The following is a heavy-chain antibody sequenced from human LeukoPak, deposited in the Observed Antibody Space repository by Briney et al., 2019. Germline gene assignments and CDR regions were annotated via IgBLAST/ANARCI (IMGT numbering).Heavy chain of an antibody. V-gene: IGHV4-59*08. CDR1: GGSISSNY. Sequence: SETLSLTCTLSGGSISSNYWSWIRQPPGKGLEWIGYIYYSGSTHYNPSPKSRVTISVDTSKNQFSLKLSSVTAADTAVYYCAQIRPSTYYDSSGSFDYWGQGTLVTVSS. D-gene: IGHD3-22*01. CDR3: AQIRPSTYYDSSGSFDY. J-gene: IGHJ4*02. CDR2: IYYSGST.